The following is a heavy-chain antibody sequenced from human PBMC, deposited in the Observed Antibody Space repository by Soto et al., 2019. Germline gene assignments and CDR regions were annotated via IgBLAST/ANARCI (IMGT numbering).Heavy chain of an antibody. CDR2: IYYSGST. CDR1: GGSISSYY. J-gene: IGHJ4*02. CDR3: ARADGSGTLDY. D-gene: IGHD3-10*01. V-gene: IGHV4-59*08. Sequence: SETLSLTCTASGGSISSYYWSWIRQPPGKGLEWIGYIYYSGSTNYNPSLKSRVTISVHTSNNQFSLKLSSVTAADTAVYYCARADGSGTLDYWGQGTLVTVSS.